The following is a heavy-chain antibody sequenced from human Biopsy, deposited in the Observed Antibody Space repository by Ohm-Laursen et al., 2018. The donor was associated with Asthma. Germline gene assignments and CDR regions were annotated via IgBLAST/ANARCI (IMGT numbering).Heavy chain of an antibody. CDR1: GFTFSSYG. CDR2: ISYDGSNK. J-gene: IGHJ6*02. Sequence: SLRLSCSASGFTFSSYGMYWVRQAPGKGLEWVAVISYDGSNKYYADSVKGRFTISRDHSKNTPYLQMNSLRAEDTAVYYCAKDTEGRYDFWSGLSYNYYGMDVWGQGTTVTVSS. D-gene: IGHD3-3*01. CDR3: AKDTEGRYDFWSGLSYNYYGMDV. V-gene: IGHV3-30*18.